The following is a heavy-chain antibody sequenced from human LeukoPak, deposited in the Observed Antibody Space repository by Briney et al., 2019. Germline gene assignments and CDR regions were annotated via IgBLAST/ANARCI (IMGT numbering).Heavy chain of an antibody. Sequence: GSSVKVSCKASGGTFSSYAISWVRQAPGQGLEWMGGIIPIFGTANYAQKFQGRVTITADESTSTAYTELSSLRSEDTAVYYCARARAAMVRGGPLTDWGQGTLVTVSS. D-gene: IGHD3-10*01. J-gene: IGHJ4*02. V-gene: IGHV1-69*01. CDR3: ARARAAMVRGGPLTD. CDR1: GGTFSSYA. CDR2: IIPIFGTA.